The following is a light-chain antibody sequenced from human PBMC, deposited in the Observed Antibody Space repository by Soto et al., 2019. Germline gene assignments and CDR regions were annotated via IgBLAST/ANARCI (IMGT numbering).Light chain of an antibody. CDR3: QQSYSTPPT. CDR1: QRISSW. CDR2: KAS. Sequence: DIQMTQSPSTLSASVGDIVTITCRASQRISSWLAWYQQKPGKAPKLLIYKASSLESGVPSRFSGSGSGTEFTLTISSLQPDDFATYYCQQSYSTPPTFGQGTKVEIK. J-gene: IGKJ1*01. V-gene: IGKV1-5*03.